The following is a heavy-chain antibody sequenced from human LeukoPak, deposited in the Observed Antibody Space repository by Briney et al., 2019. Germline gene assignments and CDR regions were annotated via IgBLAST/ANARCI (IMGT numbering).Heavy chain of an antibody. CDR2: IKQDGSEK. V-gene: IGHV3-7*01. Sequence: GGSLRLSCAASGFTFSSYWMNWVRQAPGKGLEWVANIKQDGSEKYYVDSVKGRSTISRDNAKNSLYLQMNSLRAEDTAVYYCARDREQWLVLRGFDYWGQGTLVTVSS. CDR1: GFTFSSYW. CDR3: ARDREQWLVLRGFDY. J-gene: IGHJ4*02. D-gene: IGHD6-19*01.